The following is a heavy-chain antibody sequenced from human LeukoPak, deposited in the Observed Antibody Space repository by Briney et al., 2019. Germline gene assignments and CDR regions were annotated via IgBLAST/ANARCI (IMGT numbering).Heavy chain of an antibody. CDR2: IDYGGGT. CDR3: VRGYSMS. CDR1: GFTFSSHY. V-gene: IGHV3-53*01. J-gene: IGHJ4*02. D-gene: IGHD2-15*01. Sequence: GGSLRLSCAASGFTFSSHYMSWVRQAPGKGLEWVSLIDYGGGTHYTDSVKGRFTISRDNSENTLYLQMNSLRVEDTAVYYCVRGYSMSWGQGTLVSVSS.